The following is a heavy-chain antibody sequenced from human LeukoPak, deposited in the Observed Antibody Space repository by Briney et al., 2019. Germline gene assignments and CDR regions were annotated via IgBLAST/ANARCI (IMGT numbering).Heavy chain of an antibody. J-gene: IGHJ4*02. CDR3: AREFSSSWTPGPDFDY. CDR2: ISSSGSTM. V-gene: IGHV3-11*01. Sequence: GGSLRLSCAASGFTFSDYYMSWIRQAPGKGLEWVSYISSSGSTMYYAASVKGRFTTSRDNAKNALYLQMNSLRAEDTAVYYCAREFSSSWTPGPDFDYWGQGTLVTVSS. D-gene: IGHD6-13*01. CDR1: GFTFSDYY.